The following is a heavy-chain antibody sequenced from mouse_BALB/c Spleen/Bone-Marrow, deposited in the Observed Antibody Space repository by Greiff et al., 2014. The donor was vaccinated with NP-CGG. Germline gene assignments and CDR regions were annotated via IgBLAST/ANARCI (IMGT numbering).Heavy chain of an antibody. Sequence: VKLQESGAELVRPGASVKLSCKASGYTFTSYWMNWVKQRPEQGLEWIGRIDPYDSETHYNQKFKDKAILTVDKSSSTAYMQLSSLTSEDSAAYYCARGGDYDVFAYWGQGTLVTASA. V-gene: IGHV1-74*04. J-gene: IGHJ3*01. CDR2: IDPYDSET. D-gene: IGHD2-4*01. CDR1: GYTFTSYW. CDR3: ARGGDYDVFAY.